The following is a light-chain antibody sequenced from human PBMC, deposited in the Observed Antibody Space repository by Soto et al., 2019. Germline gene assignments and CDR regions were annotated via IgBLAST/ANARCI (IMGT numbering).Light chain of an antibody. CDR2: GAS. CDR3: QQYGSSPRT. CDR1: QSVSSSY. Sequence: IVCIQAPGTLSLSPWERATLSCRASQSVSSSYLAWYQQKPGQAPRLLIYGASSRATGIPDRFSGSGSGTDFTLTISRLEPEDFEVYYCQQYGSSPRTFGQGTKVDIK. V-gene: IGKV3-20*01. J-gene: IGKJ1*01.